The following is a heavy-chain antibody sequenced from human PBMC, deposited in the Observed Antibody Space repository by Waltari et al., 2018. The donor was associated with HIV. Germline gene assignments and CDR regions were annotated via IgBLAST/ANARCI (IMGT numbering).Heavy chain of an antibody. D-gene: IGHD3-3*01. V-gene: IGHV3-9*01. Sequence: EVPLVESGGGSVQPGRSLRLSCTGPGIAFDDYAMHWVRQPPGKGLEWVSGISWNSGEIAYADSVKGRFTISRDNTKNSLFLQMNSVRVEDTALYYCVKDGASTIFGVLNGMDVWGQGTTVTVSS. CDR1: GIAFDDYA. CDR3: VKDGASTIFGVLNGMDV. CDR2: ISWNSGEI. J-gene: IGHJ6*02.